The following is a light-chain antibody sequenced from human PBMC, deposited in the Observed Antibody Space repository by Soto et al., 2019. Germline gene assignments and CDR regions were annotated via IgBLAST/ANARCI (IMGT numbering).Light chain of an antibody. CDR2: KPS. CDR1: RSIINW. Sequence: DIQLTQSPSTLYASVGDRVIITCRASRSIINWLAWYQQKSGKRPKLLIYKPSNLQTCVPSRFRGRGYGKEFTLAISSLQPDDVATYCCQQYSYHWTFGQGTKVQIK. V-gene: IGKV1-5*03. J-gene: IGKJ1*01. CDR3: QQYSYHWT.